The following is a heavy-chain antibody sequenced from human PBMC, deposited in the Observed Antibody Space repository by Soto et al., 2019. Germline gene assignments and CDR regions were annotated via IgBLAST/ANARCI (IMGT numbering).Heavy chain of an antibody. CDR1: GYSISSGYH. D-gene: IGHD2-15*01. V-gene: IGHV4-38-2*02. CDR3: ARQDRVVAEGRWFDP. Sequence: SETLSLTCTVSGYSISSGYHWAWIRQPPGKGLEWLGSVQYSGNTYYNPSLKSRLTISVDKSKNQFSLNLSSVTAADTAVYYCARQDRVVAEGRWFDPWRQGTLVTVSS. J-gene: IGHJ5*02. CDR2: VQYSGNT.